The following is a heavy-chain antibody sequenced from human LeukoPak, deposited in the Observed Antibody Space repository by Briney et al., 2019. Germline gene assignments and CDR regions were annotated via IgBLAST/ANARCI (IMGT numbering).Heavy chain of an antibody. CDR3: ASQPYCGGDCYPFDY. V-gene: IGHV4-59*01. Sequence: PSETLSLTCTVSGGSLSSYYWSWVRQPPGKGLEWIGYIYYSGSTNYNPSLKSRVTISVDTSKNQFSLKLSSVTAADTAVYYCASQPYCGGDCYPFDYWGQGTLVTGSS. CDR2: IYYSGST. CDR1: GGSLSSYY. J-gene: IGHJ4*02. D-gene: IGHD2-21*02.